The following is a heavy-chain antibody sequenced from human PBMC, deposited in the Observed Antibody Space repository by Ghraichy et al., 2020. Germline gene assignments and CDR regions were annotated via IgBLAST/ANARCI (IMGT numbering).Heavy chain of an antibody. CDR1: GFSFSSYV. D-gene: IGHD6-19*01. Sequence: LSLTCAASGFSFSSYVMSWVRQAPGKGLEWVSGISGSGGKKYYADSVKGRFTISRDNSKDTVFLHMKSLRADDTAVYFCAKDQYAVAGPALFDWWGQGIMAAVYS. J-gene: IGHJ3*01. V-gene: IGHV3-23*01. CDR2: ISGSGGKK. CDR3: AKDQYAVAGPALFDW.